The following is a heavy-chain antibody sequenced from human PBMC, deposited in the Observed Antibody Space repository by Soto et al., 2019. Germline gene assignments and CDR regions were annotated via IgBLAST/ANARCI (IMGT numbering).Heavy chain of an antibody. D-gene: IGHD3-22*01. J-gene: IGHJ3*02. CDR3: ASHTYYYDSSGYYDAFDI. Sequence: GESLKISCQGSGYSFTSYWIGWVRQMPGKGLEWMGIIYPGDSDTRYSPSFQGQVTISADKSISTAYLQWSSLKASDTAMYYCASHTYYYDSSGYYDAFDIWGQGTMVTVSS. V-gene: IGHV5-51*01. CDR2: IYPGDSDT. CDR1: GYSFTSYW.